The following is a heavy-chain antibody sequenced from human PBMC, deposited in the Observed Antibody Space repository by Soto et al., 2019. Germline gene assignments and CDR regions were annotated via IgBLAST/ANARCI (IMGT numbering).Heavy chain of an antibody. CDR2: ISGSGGST. D-gene: IGHD2-2*01. J-gene: IGHJ6*02. V-gene: IGHV3-23*01. Sequence: GSLRLSCAASGFAFSTYVLSWVRQAPGKGLEWVSVISGSGGSTYYADSVKGRFTISRDNSDNTLYLQMNSLRAEDTAVYYCAKDLSPFVPAITNYYALDVWGQGTTVTVSS. CDR1: GFAFSTYV. CDR3: AKDLSPFVPAITNYYALDV.